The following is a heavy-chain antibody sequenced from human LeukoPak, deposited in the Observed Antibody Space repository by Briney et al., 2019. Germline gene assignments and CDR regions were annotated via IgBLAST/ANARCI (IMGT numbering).Heavy chain of an antibody. CDR3: AKDQSSSWVYYYGMDV. CDR2: ISYDGSNK. D-gene: IGHD6-13*01. CDR1: GFTFSSYA. Sequence: GGSLRLSCAASGFTFSSYAMHWVRQAPGKGLEWVAVISYDGSNKYYADSVKGRFTISRDNSKNTLYLQMNSLRAEDTAVYYCAKDQSSSWVYYYGMDVWGQGTTVTVSS. J-gene: IGHJ6*02. V-gene: IGHV3-30-3*01.